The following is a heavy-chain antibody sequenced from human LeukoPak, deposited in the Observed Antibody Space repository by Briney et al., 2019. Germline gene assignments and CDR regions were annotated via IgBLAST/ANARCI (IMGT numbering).Heavy chain of an antibody. V-gene: IGHV3-23*01. CDR3: AKDPYSGSYYGRGYFDY. Sequence: PGGSQRLSCAASGFTFSSYAMSWVRQAPGKGLEWVSAISGSGGSTYYADSVKGRFTISRDNSKNTLYLQMNSLRAEDTAVYYCAKDPYSGSYYGRGYFDYWGQGTLVTVSS. J-gene: IGHJ4*02. CDR2: ISGSGGST. CDR1: GFTFSSYA. D-gene: IGHD1-26*01.